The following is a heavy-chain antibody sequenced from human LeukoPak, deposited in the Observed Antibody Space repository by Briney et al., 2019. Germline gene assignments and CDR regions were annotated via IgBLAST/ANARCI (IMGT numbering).Heavy chain of an antibody. J-gene: IGHJ4*02. D-gene: IGHD4-23*01. CDR1: VYTFTGYY. CDR2: INPNSGGT. CDR3: ARRGTMVVTEYYFDY. V-gene: IGHV1-2*02. Sequence: ASVKVSCKASVYTFTGYYMHWVRQAPGQGLEWMGWINPNSGGTNYAQKFQGRVTMTRDTSISTAYMELSRLRSDDTAVYYCARRGTMVVTEYYFDYWGQGTLVTVSS.